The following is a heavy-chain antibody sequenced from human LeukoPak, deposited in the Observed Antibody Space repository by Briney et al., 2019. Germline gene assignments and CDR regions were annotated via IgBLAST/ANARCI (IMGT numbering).Heavy chain of an antibody. D-gene: IGHD2-2*02. V-gene: IGHV1-69*05. Sequence: WASVKVSCKASGGTFTNYAISWVRQAPGQGLEWMGGIIPIFGTANYAQKFQGRVTITTDTSTSTAYMELSSLRSEDTAVYYCATSGPLVPAAIDYYYMDVWGKGTTVTVSS. CDR2: IIPIFGTA. CDR1: GGTFTNYA. J-gene: IGHJ6*03. CDR3: ATSGPLVPAAIDYYYMDV.